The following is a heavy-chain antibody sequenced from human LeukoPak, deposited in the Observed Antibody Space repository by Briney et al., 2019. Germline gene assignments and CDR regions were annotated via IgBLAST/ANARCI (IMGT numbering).Heavy chain of an antibody. Sequence: TPSQTLSLTCTVSGGSISNSGGFYWSWIRQHPGDGLEWIGFISYRGSTYYNPSLKSRVSMSVDTSRSQFSLRLTSVTDEDTAVYYCASISQSSGGFYYWGQGTLVTVSS. CDR3: ASISQSSGGFYY. CDR2: ISYRGST. CDR1: GGSISNSGGFY. D-gene: IGHD2-15*01. J-gene: IGHJ4*02. V-gene: IGHV4-31*02.